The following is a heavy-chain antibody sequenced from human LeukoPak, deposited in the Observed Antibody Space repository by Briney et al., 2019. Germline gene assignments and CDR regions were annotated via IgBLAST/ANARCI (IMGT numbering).Heavy chain of an antibody. D-gene: IGHD5-18*01. Sequence: SETLSLTCNVSDGSISSGGYYWSWIRQHPGKGLEWIGYISYSGSTYYDPSLKSRLTISVDTSKNQFSLKLSSVTAADTAVYYCARAHTAMALPFDYWGQGTLVTVSS. CDR2: ISYSGST. CDR3: ARAHTAMALPFDY. CDR1: DGSISSGGYY. V-gene: IGHV4-31*03. J-gene: IGHJ4*02.